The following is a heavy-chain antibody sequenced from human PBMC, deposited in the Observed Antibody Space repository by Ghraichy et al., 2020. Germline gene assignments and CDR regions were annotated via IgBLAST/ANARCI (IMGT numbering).Heavy chain of an antibody. CDR2: VYYTGST. D-gene: IGHD3-16*01. J-gene: IGHJ6*03. CDR1: GDSVSGNTYY. V-gene: IGHV4-61*01. Sequence: SETLSLTCTVSGDSVSGNTYYWSWIRQPPGKGLEWIGYVYYTGSTNYNPSLMSRVTMSMDTSNNQFFLRLSSLTTADAAVYYCARYLGSNLGYLDVWGEGTTVSVSS. CDR3: ARYLGSNLGYLDV.